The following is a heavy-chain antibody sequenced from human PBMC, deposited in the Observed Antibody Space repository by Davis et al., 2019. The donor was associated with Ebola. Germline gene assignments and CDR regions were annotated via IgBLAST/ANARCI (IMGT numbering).Heavy chain of an antibody. D-gene: IGHD3-10*01. J-gene: IGHJ1*01. CDR2: IYYSGST. CDR1: GGSISSYY. Sequence: PGGSLRLSCTVSGGSISSYYWSWIRQPPGKGLEWIGYIYYSGSTNYNPSLKSRVTISVDTSKNQFSLKLSSVTAADTAVYYCARGPPNYYGSGSYSETQYFQHWGQGTLVTVSS. V-gene: IGHV4-59*01. CDR3: ARGPPNYYGSGSYSETQYFQH.